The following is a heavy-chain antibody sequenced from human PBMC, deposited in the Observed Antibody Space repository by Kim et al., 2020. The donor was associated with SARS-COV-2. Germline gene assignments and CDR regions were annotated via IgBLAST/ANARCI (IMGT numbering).Heavy chain of an antibody. CDR3: SRDGSGDY. Sequence: KSSTTNSASSVKARFTISRDNSKNAVYLQMNNLKTEDTAVYYCSRDGSGDYWGQGTLVTVSS. J-gene: IGHJ4*02. CDR2: KSSTT. V-gene: IGHV3-72*01.